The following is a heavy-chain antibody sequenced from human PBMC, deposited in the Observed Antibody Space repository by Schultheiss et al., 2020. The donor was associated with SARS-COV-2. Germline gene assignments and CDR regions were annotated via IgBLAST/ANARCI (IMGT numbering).Heavy chain of an antibody. CDR2: FDPEDGET. CDR3: ATPASRENQAPHYYYGMDV. J-gene: IGHJ6*02. D-gene: IGHD1-26*01. CDR1: GYTLTELS. Sequence: ASVKVSCKVSGYTLTELSMHWVRQAPGKGLEWMGGFDPEDGETIYAQKFQGRVTMTEDTSTDTAYMELSSLRSEDTAVYYCATPASRENQAPHYYYGMDVWGQGITVTVSS. V-gene: IGHV1-24*01.